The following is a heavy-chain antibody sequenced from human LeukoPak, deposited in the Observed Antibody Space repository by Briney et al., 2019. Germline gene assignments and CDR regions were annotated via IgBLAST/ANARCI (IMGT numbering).Heavy chain of an antibody. Sequence: EAGGSLRLSCAASGFTFSSYDMSWVRQAPGKGLEWVSIISGSDGHIYYADSVKGRFTISRDNSKNTLYLQMNSLRAEDTAVYYCARDLDAFWGQGALVTVSS. V-gene: IGHV3-23*01. CDR1: GFTFSSYD. D-gene: IGHD2-2*01. J-gene: IGHJ4*02. CDR3: ARDLDAF. CDR2: ISGSDGHI.